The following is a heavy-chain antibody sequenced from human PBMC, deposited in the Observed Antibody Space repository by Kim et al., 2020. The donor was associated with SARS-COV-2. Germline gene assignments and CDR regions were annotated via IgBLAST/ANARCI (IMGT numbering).Heavy chain of an antibody. D-gene: IGHD4-17*01. CDR2: ITGSGGTT. CDR1: GFIFSNYA. CDR3: SRDPNGDYIGAFDS. V-gene: IGHV3-23*01. J-gene: IGHJ3*01. Sequence: GGSLRISCAASGFIFSNYAMTLVRQAPGKGLEWVSSITGSGGTTYYADSVKGRFTSSRDNSKNTLYLQMATLRAEDTAVYYCSRDPNGDYIGAFDSWGPGAMVTVSS.